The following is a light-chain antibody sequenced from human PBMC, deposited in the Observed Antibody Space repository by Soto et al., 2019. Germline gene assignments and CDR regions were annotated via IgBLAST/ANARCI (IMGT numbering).Light chain of an antibody. CDR2: GTS. CDR3: QQYNNWPRT. J-gene: IGKJ1*01. Sequence: EIMMTQSPATLSLSPGERATLSCRASQSVNSNLAWYQQKAGQAPRLLIYGTSTRVTGIPARFSGSGSGTDFTLTISSLQFEDFAVYYCQQYNNWPRTFGQGTKVDIK. V-gene: IGKV3-15*01. CDR1: QSVNSN.